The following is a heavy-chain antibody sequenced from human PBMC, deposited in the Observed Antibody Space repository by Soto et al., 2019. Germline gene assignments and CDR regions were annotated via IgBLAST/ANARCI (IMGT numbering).Heavy chain of an antibody. CDR3: AKDRSTIFGVVTYYFDY. D-gene: IGHD3-3*01. V-gene: IGHV3-30*18. Sequence: QVQLVESGGGVVQPGRSLRLSCAASGFTFSSYAMHWVRQTPDKGLEWVAFLSYDGSHYYYADSVKGRFTISRDNSKNTLYLQMNSLKVEYTAVYYCAKDRSTIFGVVTYYFDYWGQGILVTVSS. CDR1: GFTFSSYA. J-gene: IGHJ4*02. CDR2: LSYDGSHY.